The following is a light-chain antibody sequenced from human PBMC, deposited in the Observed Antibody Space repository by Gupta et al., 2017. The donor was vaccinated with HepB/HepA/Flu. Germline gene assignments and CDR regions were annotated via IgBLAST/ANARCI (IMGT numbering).Light chain of an antibody. CDR3: QQYDDIPIT. Sequence: DIVMTQSPDSLAASLGERATINCKSSNNLLYANNKNHLAWYQQRPGQPPKLLISWASTRESGVPDRFSGSGSGTEFTLTISSLQAEDVAVYYCQQYDDIPITFGQGTRLEIK. J-gene: IGKJ5*01. V-gene: IGKV4-1*01. CDR1: NNLLYANNKNH. CDR2: WAS.